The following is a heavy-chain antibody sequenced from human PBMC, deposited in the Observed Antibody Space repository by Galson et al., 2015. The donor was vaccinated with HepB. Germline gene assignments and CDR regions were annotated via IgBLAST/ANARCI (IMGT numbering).Heavy chain of an antibody. D-gene: IGHD6-19*01. Sequence: SLRLSCAASGFTFSYYAMSWVRQAPGKGLEWVSAITPSGDNTYSADSVKGRLTISRDNSQNTLFLQMNSLGADDTAIYLCAKVSPEKTDGWYRQALYYFDSWGQGTRVTVSS. CDR1: GFTFSYYA. CDR3: AKVSPEKTDGWYRQALYYFDS. CDR2: ITPSGDNT. J-gene: IGHJ4*02. V-gene: IGHV3-23*01.